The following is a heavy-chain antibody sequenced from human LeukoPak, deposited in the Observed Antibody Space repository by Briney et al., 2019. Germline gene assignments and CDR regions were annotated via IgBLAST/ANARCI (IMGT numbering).Heavy chain of an antibody. V-gene: IGHV3-48*04. CDR1: GLTFSNYN. J-gene: IGHJ4*02. Sequence: GGSLRLSCAASGLTFSNYNMNWVRQAPGKGLEWVSYISSSGSTIYYADSVKGRFTISRDNAKNSLYLQMNSLRAEDTAVYYCARAFQWVDYGDEFNYWGQGTLVTVSS. CDR3: ARAFQWVDYGDEFNY. CDR2: ISSSGSTI. D-gene: IGHD4-17*01.